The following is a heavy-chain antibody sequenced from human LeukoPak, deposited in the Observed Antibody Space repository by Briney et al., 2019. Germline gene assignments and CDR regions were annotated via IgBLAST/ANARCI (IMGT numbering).Heavy chain of an antibody. CDR1: GYTFTGYY. CDR3: ARFNYYGSGSPALYFDY. V-gene: IGHV1-2*06. D-gene: IGHD3-10*01. Sequence: GASVKVSCKASGYTFTGYYMHWVRQAPGQGLEWMGRINPNSGGTNYAQKFQGRVTMTRDTSISTAYMELSRLRSDDTAVYYCARFNYYGSGSPALYFDYWGQGTLVTVSS. CDR2: INPNSGGT. J-gene: IGHJ4*02.